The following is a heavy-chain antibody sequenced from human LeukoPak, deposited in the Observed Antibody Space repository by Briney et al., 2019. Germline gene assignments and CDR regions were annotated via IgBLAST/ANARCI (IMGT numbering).Heavy chain of an antibody. V-gene: IGHV4-59*01. Sequence: SETLSLTCSVSGGSITSYYWSWIRQPPGKGLEWIGHVSDGGSTNYSPSLKSRVSISVDTSKNQFSLKLNSVTAADTAVYFRARASTTFDDWGQGTLVTVSS. CDR1: GGSITSYY. CDR3: ARASTTFDD. D-gene: IGHD1-14*01. CDR2: VSDGGST. J-gene: IGHJ4*02.